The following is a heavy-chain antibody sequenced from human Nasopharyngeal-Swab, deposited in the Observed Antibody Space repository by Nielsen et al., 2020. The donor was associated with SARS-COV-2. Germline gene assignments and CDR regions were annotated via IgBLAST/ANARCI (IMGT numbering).Heavy chain of an antibody. V-gene: IGHV4-34*01. CDR3: ARLDGSAYYGMDV. CDR2: INHSGST. D-gene: IGHD3-10*01. Sequence: ESLKISCAASGFTFSSYAMSWVRQPPGKGLEWIGEINHSGSTNYHPSLKSRVTISVDTSKNQFSLKLTSVNAAYTAVYYCARLDGSAYYGMDVWGQGTTVTVSS. CDR1: GFTFSSYA. J-gene: IGHJ6*02.